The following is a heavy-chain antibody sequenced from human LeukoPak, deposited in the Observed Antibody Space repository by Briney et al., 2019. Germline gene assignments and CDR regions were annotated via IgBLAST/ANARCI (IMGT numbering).Heavy chain of an antibody. J-gene: IGHJ4*02. CDR2: IDPSSTYI. CDR3: TRGSYGDYEY. Sequence: GGSLRLSCAVSGFTFNNYWMNWVRQAPGKGLEWVSSIDPSSTYIYYADSVKGRFTISRDNAQNSLYLQMNSLRAEDTAVYYCTRGSYGDYEYWGQGTLVTVSS. D-gene: IGHD4-17*01. CDR1: GFTFNNYW. V-gene: IGHV3-21*01.